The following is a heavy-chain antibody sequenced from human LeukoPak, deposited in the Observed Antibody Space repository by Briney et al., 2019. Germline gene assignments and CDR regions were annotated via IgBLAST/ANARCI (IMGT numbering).Heavy chain of an antibody. D-gene: IGHD6-13*01. Sequence: GSLRLSCAASGFTFSDYWMSWMRQAPGKGLEWVANIKYDGDEEYYVDSVKGRFTISRDNAKSPLYLQLNSLRVEDTAVYYCKSGGAAPGSFDNWGQGTLVTVSP. J-gene: IGHJ4*02. V-gene: IGHV3-7*01. CDR1: GFTFSDYW. CDR2: IKYDGDEE. CDR3: KSGGAAPGSFDN.